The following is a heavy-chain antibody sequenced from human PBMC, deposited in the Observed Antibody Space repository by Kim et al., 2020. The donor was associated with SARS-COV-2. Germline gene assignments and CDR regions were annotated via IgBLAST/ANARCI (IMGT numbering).Heavy chain of an antibody. CDR3: ARTGLTGYYSPIGYFDY. D-gene: IGHD3-9*01. J-gene: IGHJ4*02. CDR1: GFTFSSYG. V-gene: IGHV3-33*01. CDR2: IWYDGSNK. Sequence: GGSLRLSCAASGFTFSSYGMHWVRQAPGKGLEWVAVIWYDGSNKYYADSVKGRFTISRDNSKNTLYLQMNSLRAEDTAVYYCARTGLTGYYSPIGYFDYWGQGTLVTVSS.